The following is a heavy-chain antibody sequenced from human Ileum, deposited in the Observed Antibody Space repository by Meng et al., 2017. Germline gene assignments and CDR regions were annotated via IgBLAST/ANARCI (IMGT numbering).Heavy chain of an antibody. J-gene: IGHJ4*02. Sequence: QGRRQVSGPGLLRPSETLSLSCAVSGDSIRNGNWWSWVRQPPGKGLEWIGEIYESGTTNYNPSLKSRVTISVDKSKNEFSLKLSSVTAADTALYYCARVSYNKGSPKFDSWGQGTLVTVSS. CDR1: GDSIRNGNW. CDR2: IYESGTT. D-gene: IGHD1-14*01. V-gene: IGHV4-4*02. CDR3: ARVSYNKGSPKFDS.